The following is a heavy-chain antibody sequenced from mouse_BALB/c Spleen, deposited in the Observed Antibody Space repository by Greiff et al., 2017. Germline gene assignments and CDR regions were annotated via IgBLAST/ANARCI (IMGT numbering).Heavy chain of an antibody. Sequence: VKVVESGPGLVAPSQSLSITCTVSGFSLTSYGVHWVRQPPGKGLEWLGVIWAGGSTNYNSALMSRLSISKDNSKSQVFLKMNSLQTDDTAMYYCASLHYYGTPWFAYWGQGTLVTVSA. V-gene: IGHV2-9*02. D-gene: IGHD1-1*01. CDR3: ASLHYYGTPWFAY. CDR1: GFSLTSYG. CDR2: IWAGGST. J-gene: IGHJ3*01.